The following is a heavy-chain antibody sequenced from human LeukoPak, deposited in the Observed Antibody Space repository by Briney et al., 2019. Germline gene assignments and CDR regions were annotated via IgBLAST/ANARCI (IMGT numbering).Heavy chain of an antibody. CDR2: IYGGGST. V-gene: IGHV3-53*01. Sequence: GGSLRLSCAASGFTVSSNYVSWVRQAPGKGLEWVSVIYGGGSTYYADSVKGRFTISRDNSKNTLYLQMNSLRAEDTAVYYCARVRRGWYFDYWGQGTLVTVSS. CDR1: GFTVSSNY. J-gene: IGHJ4*02. CDR3: ARVRRGWYFDY. D-gene: IGHD6-19*01.